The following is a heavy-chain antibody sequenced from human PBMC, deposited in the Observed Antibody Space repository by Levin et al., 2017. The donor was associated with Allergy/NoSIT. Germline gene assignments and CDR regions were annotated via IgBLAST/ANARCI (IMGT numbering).Heavy chain of an antibody. V-gene: IGHV3-23*01. J-gene: IGHJ4*02. Sequence: PGESLKISCAASGFRISSYAMNWVRQAPGKGLEWVSVISGGGGTTYYAGSVEGRFTISRDISKNTLYLQMDSLRAEDTAVYYCARDLRLLWLSSDYWGQGTLVTVSS. CDR1: GFRISSYA. CDR3: ARDLRLLWLSSDY. D-gene: IGHD5-18*01. CDR2: ISGGGGTT.